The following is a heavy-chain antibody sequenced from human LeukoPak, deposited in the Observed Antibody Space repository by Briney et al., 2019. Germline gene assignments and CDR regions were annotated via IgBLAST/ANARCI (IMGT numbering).Heavy chain of an antibody. Sequence: SETLSLTCTVSSGSISSYYWSWIRQPAGKGLEWIGRIYTSGSTNYNPSLKRRVTMSVDTSKNQFSLKLSSVTAADTAVYYCARSPGAPYFYYYMDVWGKGTTVTVSS. CDR2: IYTSGST. CDR3: ARSPGAPYFYYYMDV. D-gene: IGHD2-2*01. J-gene: IGHJ6*03. V-gene: IGHV4-4*07. CDR1: SGSISSYY.